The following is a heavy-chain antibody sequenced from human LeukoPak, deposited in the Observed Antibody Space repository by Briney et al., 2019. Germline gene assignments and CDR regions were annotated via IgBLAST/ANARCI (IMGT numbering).Heavy chain of an antibody. J-gene: IGHJ4*02. V-gene: IGHV4-59*01. CDR2: IYYSGST. CDR1: GGSFSGYY. Sequence: SETLSLTCAVYGGSFSGYYWSWLRQPPGKGLEWIGYIYYSGSTNYNPSLKSRVTISVDTSKNQFSLKLSSVTAADTAVYYCARDSGPEGYWGQGTLVTVSS. CDR3: ARDSGPEGY.